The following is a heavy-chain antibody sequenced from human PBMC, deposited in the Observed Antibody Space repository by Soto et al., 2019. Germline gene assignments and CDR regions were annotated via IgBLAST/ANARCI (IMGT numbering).Heavy chain of an antibody. CDR1: GGCFTSGDYY. D-gene: IGHD3-10*01. V-gene: IGHV4-61*08. CDR2: INHSGGT. CDR3: AKRVYGPFDS. Sequence: XATLSLTCTVSGGCFTSGDYYGSWIRQPPGKGLEWIGYINHSGGTNYNPSLKSRVTISVDTSKNQFSLKVRSVTAADTAVFYCAKRVYGPFDSWAQGTLVTVPS. J-gene: IGHJ5*01.